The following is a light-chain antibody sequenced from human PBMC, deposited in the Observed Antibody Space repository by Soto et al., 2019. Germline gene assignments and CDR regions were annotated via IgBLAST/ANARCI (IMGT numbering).Light chain of an antibody. Sequence: QSVLTQPPSVSGAPGQRVTISCTGRSSNIGAGYDVHWYQQLPGTAPKLLIYGNSNRPSGVPDRFSGSKSGTSASLAITGLQAEDGADYYCQSYDSSLGGSVFGGGTKLTVL. CDR3: QSYDSSLGGSV. V-gene: IGLV1-40*01. J-gene: IGLJ3*02. CDR1: SSNIGAGYD. CDR2: GNS.